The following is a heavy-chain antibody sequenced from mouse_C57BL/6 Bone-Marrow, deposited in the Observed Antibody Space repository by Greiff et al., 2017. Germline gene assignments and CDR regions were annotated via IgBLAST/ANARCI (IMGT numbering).Heavy chain of an antibody. Sequence: VQLQQSGAELARPGASVKLSCKASGYTFTSYGISWVKQRTGQGLEWIGEIYPRSGNTYYNEKFKGKATLTADKSSSTAYMELRSLTSVDSAVYFCARHYYGSYYYAMDYWGQGTSVTVSS. J-gene: IGHJ4*01. D-gene: IGHD1-1*01. V-gene: IGHV1-81*01. CDR2: IYPRSGNT. CDR1: GYTFTSYG. CDR3: ARHYYGSYYYAMDY.